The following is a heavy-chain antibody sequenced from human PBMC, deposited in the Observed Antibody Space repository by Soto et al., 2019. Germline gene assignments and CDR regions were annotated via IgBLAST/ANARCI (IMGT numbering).Heavy chain of an antibody. CDR2: ISGSGGST. J-gene: IGHJ6*02. Sequence: EVQLLESGGGLVQPGGSLRLSCAASGFTFSSYAMSWVRQAPGKGLEWVSAISGSGGSTYYADSVKGRFTISRDNSKNTLYLQMNSPRAEDTAVYYCAKASMAARYYYYGMDVWGQGTTVTVSS. D-gene: IGHD6-19*01. CDR3: AKASMAARYYYYGMDV. V-gene: IGHV3-23*01. CDR1: GFTFSSYA.